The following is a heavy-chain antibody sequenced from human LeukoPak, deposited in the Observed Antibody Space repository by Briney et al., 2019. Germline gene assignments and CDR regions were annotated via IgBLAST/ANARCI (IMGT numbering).Heavy chain of an antibody. CDR2: INSDGSST. Sequence: GGSLRLSCAASGFTFSSYWMHWVRQAPGKGLLWVSRINSDGSSTSYADSVKGRFTISRDNAKNTLYLQMNSLRAEDTAVYYCARDNYDYVWGSYRYYDYWGQGTLVTVSS. CDR1: GFTFSSYW. J-gene: IGHJ4*02. V-gene: IGHV3-74*01. D-gene: IGHD3-16*02. CDR3: ARDNYDYVWGSYRYYDY.